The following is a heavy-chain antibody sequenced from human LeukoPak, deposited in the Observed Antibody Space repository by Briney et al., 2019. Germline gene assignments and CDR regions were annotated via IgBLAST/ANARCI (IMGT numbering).Heavy chain of an antibody. D-gene: IGHD3-22*01. V-gene: IGHV1-8*01. CDR3: ARGQARNYYDSQSPIGY. CDR1: GYTFTSYD. Sequence: ASVKVSCKASGYTFTSYDINGVGQATAEGREGMGWMNPNSGNTGYAQKSQGRVTMTRNTSISTAYMELSSLRSEDTAVYYCARGQARNYYDSQSPIGYWGQGTLVTVSS. CDR2: MNPNSGNT. J-gene: IGHJ4*02.